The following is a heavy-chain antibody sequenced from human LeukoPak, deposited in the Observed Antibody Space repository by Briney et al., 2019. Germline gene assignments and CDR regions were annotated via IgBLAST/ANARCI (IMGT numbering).Heavy chain of an antibody. Sequence: SETLSLTCTVSGGSISSYYWSWIRQPPGKGLEWIGYIYYSGSTNYNPSLMSRVTISVDTSKNQFSLKLSSVTAADTAVYYCARGAGTELLDPWGQGTLVTVSS. CDR3: ARGAGTELLDP. CDR1: GGSISSYY. V-gene: IGHV4-59*01. D-gene: IGHD1-1*01. CDR2: IYYSGST. J-gene: IGHJ5*02.